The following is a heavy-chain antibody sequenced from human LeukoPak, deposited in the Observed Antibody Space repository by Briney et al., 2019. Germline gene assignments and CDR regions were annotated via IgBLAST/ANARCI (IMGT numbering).Heavy chain of an antibody. D-gene: IGHD5-24*01. Sequence: GGSLRLSCAASGFTFSSYSMNWVRQAPGKGLEWVSAISGSGGSTYYADSVKGRFTISRDNAKNSLYLQMNSLRAEDTAVYYCARDGDGIDYWGQGTLVTVSS. J-gene: IGHJ4*02. V-gene: IGHV3-21*01. CDR2: ISGSGGST. CDR1: GFTFSSYS. CDR3: ARDGDGIDY.